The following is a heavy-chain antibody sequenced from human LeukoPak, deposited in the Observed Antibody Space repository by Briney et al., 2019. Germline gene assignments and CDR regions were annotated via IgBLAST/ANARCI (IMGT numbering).Heavy chain of an antibody. J-gene: IGHJ4*02. V-gene: IGHV1-46*01. CDR1: GYTFSSYG. CDR2: INPSGGST. Sequence: ASVKVSCKASGYTFSSYGFIWVRQAPGQGLEWMGIINPSGGSTTYAQKFQGRVTMTRDTSTSTVYMELSSLRSEDTAVYYCARNRNIRGPREPFAYWGQGTLVTVSS. CDR3: ARNRNIRGPREPFAY. D-gene: IGHD1-14*01.